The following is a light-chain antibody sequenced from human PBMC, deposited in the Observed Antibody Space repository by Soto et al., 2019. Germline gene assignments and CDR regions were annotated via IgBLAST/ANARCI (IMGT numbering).Light chain of an antibody. CDR3: LQYDGSLT. J-gene: IGKJ4*01. CDR2: GAS. V-gene: IGKV3-20*01. CDR1: QSVSSSY. Sequence: EIVLTQSPGTLSLSPGERATLSCRASQSVSSSYLAWYQQNPGQAPRLLIYGASSRAAGVPDRFSGSASGTDFTLTISRLEPEDFAVYCCLQYDGSLTFGGGTKVEIK.